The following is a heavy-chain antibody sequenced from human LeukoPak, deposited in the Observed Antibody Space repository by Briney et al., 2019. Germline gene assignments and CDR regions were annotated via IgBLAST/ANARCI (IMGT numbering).Heavy chain of an antibody. V-gene: IGHV5-10-1*01. D-gene: IGHD3-10*01. CDR3: ARHSYCSGNPSFDY. J-gene: IGHJ4*02. CDR1: GYSFTSYW. Sequence: GESLRISAKASGYSFTSYWITWVRQMPGKDLEWMGISDPSDSYSCPSPAFQGHVTISADKSISTAYKQWSSLKAPDTAMYYCARHSYCSGNPSFDYWGQGTLVTVSS. CDR2: SDPSDSYS.